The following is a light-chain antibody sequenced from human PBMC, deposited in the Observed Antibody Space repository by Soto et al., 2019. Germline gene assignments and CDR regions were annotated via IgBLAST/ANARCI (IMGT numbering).Light chain of an antibody. V-gene: IGKV3D-20*02. CDR1: QSVSSSY. CDR3: QQRSRWPPMT. CDR2: GAS. Sequence: PGERVTLSCRASQSVSSSYLTWYQQKPGQAPRLLIYGASTRATSIPARFSGSGSGTDFSLTISSLEPEDVAVYYCQQRSRWPPMTFGQGTRLEIK. J-gene: IGKJ5*01.